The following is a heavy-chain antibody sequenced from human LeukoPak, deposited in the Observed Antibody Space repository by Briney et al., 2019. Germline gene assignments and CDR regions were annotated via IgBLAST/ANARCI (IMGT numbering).Heavy chain of an antibody. V-gene: IGHV1-3*01. J-gene: IGHJ4*02. D-gene: IGHD5-24*01. CDR3: ARDSWDGYNSPLDY. CDR1: GYIFTNHA. Sequence: ASVKVSCKASGYIFTNHAMHWVRQAPGQGLEWMGWINAANGDTKYSQKFQGRVTMTRDTSTSTVYMELSSLRSEDTAVYYCARDSWDGYNSPLDYWGQGTLVTVSS. CDR2: INAANGDT.